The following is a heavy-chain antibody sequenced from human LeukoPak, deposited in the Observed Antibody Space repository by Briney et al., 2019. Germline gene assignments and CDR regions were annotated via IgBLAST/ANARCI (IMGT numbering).Heavy chain of an antibody. Sequence: SQTLSLTCTVSGGSISSDNYSWSWIRQPAGKGLEWIGRVYTSGSTNYNPSLKSRVTISVDTSKKQFSLKLSSVTAADTAVYYCAREKVGYYDGSGRGWFDPWGQGTLVTVSS. CDR1: GGSISSDNYS. J-gene: IGHJ5*02. CDR3: AREKVGYYDGSGRGWFDP. V-gene: IGHV4-61*02. CDR2: VYTSGST. D-gene: IGHD3-22*01.